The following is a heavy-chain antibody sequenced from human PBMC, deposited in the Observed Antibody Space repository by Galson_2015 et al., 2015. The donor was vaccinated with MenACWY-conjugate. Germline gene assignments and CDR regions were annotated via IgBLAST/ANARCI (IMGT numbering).Heavy chain of an antibody. V-gene: IGHV3-7*03. Sequence: CLRLGCAASGFTFGYSWMTWVRQAPGTGLECVADINRDGSKEYCLDSVEGRFTLSRDCAKHPVLLQMNSRRAEDTAVYYCARDVNPLGDYRNGWYDAFDIWGQGTMVTVSS. CDR2: INRDGSKE. CDR1: GFTFGYSW. CDR3: ARDVNPLGDYRNGWYDAFDI. J-gene: IGHJ3*02. D-gene: IGHD6-19*01.